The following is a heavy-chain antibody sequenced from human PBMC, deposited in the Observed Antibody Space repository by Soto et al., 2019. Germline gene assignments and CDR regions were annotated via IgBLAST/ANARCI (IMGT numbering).Heavy chain of an antibody. CDR3: ARAAYEILTGYYRR. Sequence: QVQLVQSGTEVKKPGASVKVSCKASGYTFISYGISWVRQAPGQGLEWMGWISAYNGNTNYAQKFQDRVTMTTDTSTSTAYMELRSLRSDDTAVYYCARAAYEILTGYYRRWGQGTLVTVSS. D-gene: IGHD3-9*01. CDR2: ISAYNGNT. J-gene: IGHJ4*02. V-gene: IGHV1-18*01. CDR1: GYTFISYG.